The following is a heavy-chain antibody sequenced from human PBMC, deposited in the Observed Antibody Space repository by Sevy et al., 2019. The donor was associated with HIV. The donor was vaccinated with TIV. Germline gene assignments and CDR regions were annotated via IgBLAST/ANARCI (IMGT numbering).Heavy chain of an antibody. V-gene: IGHV3-9*01. CDR1: GFRFDDYA. J-gene: IGHJ6*02. CDR3: AKDMGGIETLDYYSYYGMDV. CDR2: IRWNSYRI. D-gene: IGHD2-21*01. Sequence: GGSLRLSCAASGFRFDDYAMHWVRLVPGKSPEWVSGIRWNSYRIDYADSVRGRFTISRDNAKNSLSLQMNSLRVEDTALYYCAKDMGGIETLDYYSYYGMDVWGQGTTVTVSS.